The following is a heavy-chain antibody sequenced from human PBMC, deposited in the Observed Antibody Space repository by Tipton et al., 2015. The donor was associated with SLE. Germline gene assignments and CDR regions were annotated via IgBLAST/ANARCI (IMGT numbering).Heavy chain of an antibody. CDR1: GFTFDDYA. D-gene: IGHD6-19*01. Sequence: SLRLSCAASGFTFDDYAMHWVRQAPGKGLEWVSGISWNSGSIGYADSVKGRFTISRDNAKNSLYLQMNGLRAEDTALYYCAKDASYSSGWYYFDYWGQGTLVTVSS. CDR2: ISWNSGSI. V-gene: IGHV3-9*01. CDR3: AKDASYSSGWYYFDY. J-gene: IGHJ4*02.